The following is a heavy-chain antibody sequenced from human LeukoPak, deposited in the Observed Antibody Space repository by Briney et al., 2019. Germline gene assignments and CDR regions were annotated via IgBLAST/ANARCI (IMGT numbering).Heavy chain of an antibody. V-gene: IGHV3-9*03. J-gene: IGHJ4*02. CDR3: AKGANYYDSSGYPYFDY. CDR2: ISWNSGSI. CDR1: GFTFDDYA. D-gene: IGHD3-22*01. Sequence: GGSLRLSCAASGFTFDDYAMHWVRQAPGKGLEWVSGISWNSGSIGYADSVKGRFTIFRDNAKNSLYLQINSLRAEDMALYYCAKGANYYDSSGYPYFDYWGQGTLVTVSS.